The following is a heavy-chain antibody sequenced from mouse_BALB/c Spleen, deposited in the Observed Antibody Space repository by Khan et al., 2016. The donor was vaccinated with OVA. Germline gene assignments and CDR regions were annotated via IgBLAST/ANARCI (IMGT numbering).Heavy chain of an antibody. CDR3: ARGYFGNYEFAY. D-gene: IGHD2-1*01. J-gene: IGHJ3*01. CDR1: GYTFTSYW. Sequence: QVQLKQSGAELVKPGASVKLSCKTSGYTFTSYWIQWVKQRPGQGLGWIGQIFPGTGTTYYNANFKGKATLTVDTSSNTAYIQFSSLTSEDAAVYFFARGYFGNYEFAYWGQGTLVTVSP. V-gene: IGHV1S132*01. CDR2: IFPGTGTT.